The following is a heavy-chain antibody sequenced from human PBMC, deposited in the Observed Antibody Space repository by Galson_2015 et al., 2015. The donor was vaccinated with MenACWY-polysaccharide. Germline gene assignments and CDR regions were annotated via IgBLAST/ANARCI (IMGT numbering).Heavy chain of an antibody. D-gene: IGHD4-11*01. CDR3: VRHPRAVTTVPQKGTL. CDR1: RASISSRSYY. J-gene: IGHJ4*02. Sequence: ATLSLPCPVSRASISSRSYYWGWIRPPPGQGLEWIGSGYYRGNTFYNPSLKSRVNISLYTTSTQFTLNLASGTAADTAVYYCVRHPRAVTTVPQKGTLWGEGTLVTVSS. V-gene: IGHV4-39*01. CDR2: GYYRGNT.